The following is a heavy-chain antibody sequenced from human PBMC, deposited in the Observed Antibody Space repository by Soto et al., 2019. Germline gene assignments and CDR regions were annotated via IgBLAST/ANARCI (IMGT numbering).Heavy chain of an antibody. J-gene: IGHJ6*02. CDR2: ISSSGSTI. V-gene: IGHV3-48*03. Sequence: EVQLVESGGGLVQPGGSLRLSCAASGFTFSSYEMNWVRQAPGKVLEWVSYISSSGSTIYYADSVKGRFTISRDNAKNSLYLQMNSLRAEDTAVYYCARDGLFLEWFSVGGMDVWGQGTTVTVSS. CDR1: GFTFSSYE. CDR3: ARDGLFLEWFSVGGMDV. D-gene: IGHD3-3*01.